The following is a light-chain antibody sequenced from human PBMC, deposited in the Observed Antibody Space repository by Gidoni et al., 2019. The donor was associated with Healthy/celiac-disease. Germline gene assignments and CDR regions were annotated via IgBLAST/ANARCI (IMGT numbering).Light chain of an antibody. CDR3: QSADSSGIYEV. CDR1: ALPKQY. J-gene: IGLJ2*01. V-gene: IGLV3-25*03. CDR2: KDS. Sequence: SSELTQPPSVSVSPGQTARITCSGDALPKQYAYWYQQKPGQAPVLVIYKDSERPSGIPERFSGSSSGTTVTLTISGVQAEDEADYYCQSADSSGIYEVFGGGTKLTVL.